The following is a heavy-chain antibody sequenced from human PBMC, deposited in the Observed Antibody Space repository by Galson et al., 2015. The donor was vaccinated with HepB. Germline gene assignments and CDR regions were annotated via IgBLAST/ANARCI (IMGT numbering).Heavy chain of an antibody. D-gene: IGHD6-13*01. CDR3: ARDTQKPSSWYSGALDI. Sequence: SVKVSCKASRHTFTDYYLHWVRQAPGQGLEWMGRIIPNNNGTNYAQKFQARVTMTSDTSITTVYMELSSLRSDDTAVYYCARDTQKPSSWYSGALDIWGRGTMVTVYS. J-gene: IGHJ3*02. V-gene: IGHV1-2*06. CDR1: RHTFTDYY. CDR2: IIPNNNGT.